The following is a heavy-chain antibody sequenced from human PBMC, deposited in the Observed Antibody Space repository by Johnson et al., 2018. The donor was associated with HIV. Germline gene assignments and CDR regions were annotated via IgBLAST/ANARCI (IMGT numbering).Heavy chain of an antibody. CDR1: GFTFSNHG. D-gene: IGHD7-27*01. CDR3: AEDRNWGASGGFDI. V-gene: IGHV3-30*18. CDR2: ISFDGSNK. Sequence: QVQLVESGGAVVQPGRSQRLSCAASGFTFSNHGMHWVRQAPGKGLEWVAVISFDGSNKYYADSVKGRFTISRDNSNNTMYLQMNSLRADDPAVYYCAEDRNWGASGGFDIWGQGTMLPVSS. J-gene: IGHJ3*02.